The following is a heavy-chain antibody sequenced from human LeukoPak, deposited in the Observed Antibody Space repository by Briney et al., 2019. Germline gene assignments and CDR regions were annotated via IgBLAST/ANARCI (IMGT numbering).Heavy chain of an antibody. CDR2: IYYSGST. J-gene: IGHJ5*02. D-gene: IGHD1-26*01. CDR1: GGSISSYY. CDR3: ARQWELRGWFDP. V-gene: IGHV4-59*08. Sequence: SETLSLTCAVSGGSISSYYWSWIRQPPGKGLEWIGYIYYSGSTNYNPSLKSRVTISVDTSKNQFSLKLSSVTAADTAVYYCARQWELRGWFDPWGQGTLVTVSS.